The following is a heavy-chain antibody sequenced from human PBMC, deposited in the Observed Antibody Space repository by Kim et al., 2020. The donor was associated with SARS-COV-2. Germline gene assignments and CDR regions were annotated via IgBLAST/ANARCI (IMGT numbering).Heavy chain of an antibody. V-gene: IGHV4-34*01. D-gene: IGHD4-17*01. J-gene: IGHJ4*02. Sequence: SETLSLTCAVYGGSFSGYYWSWIRQPPGKGLEWIGEINHSGSTNYNPSLKSRVTISVDTSKNQFSLKLSSVTAADTAVYYCARGRVTTVTTCYFDYWGQG. CDR2: INHSGST. CDR3: ARGRVTTVTTCYFDY. CDR1: GGSFSGYY.